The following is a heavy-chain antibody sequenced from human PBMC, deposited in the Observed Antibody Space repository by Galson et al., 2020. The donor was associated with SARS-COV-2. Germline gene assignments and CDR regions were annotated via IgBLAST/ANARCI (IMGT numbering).Heavy chain of an antibody. CDR3: LREGDTTNADY. V-gene: IGHV3-53*01. CDR2: IDAAGNP. Sequence: GESLKISCAASGFNVGSRWISWVRRAPAKGLEWVSLIDAAGNPFYADSIKGRFTISRDNSRNIVFLQMNRLRVEDTAVYYCLREGDTTNADYWGPGTLVTVSS. CDR1: GFNVGSRW. J-gene: IGHJ4*02. D-gene: IGHD2-8*01.